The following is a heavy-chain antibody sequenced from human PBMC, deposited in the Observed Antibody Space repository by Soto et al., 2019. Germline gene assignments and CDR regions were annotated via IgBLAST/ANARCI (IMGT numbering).Heavy chain of an antibody. J-gene: IGHJ6*03. V-gene: IGHV3-23*01. CDR1: GFTFSSYA. D-gene: IGHD2-2*01. Sequence: GGSLRLSCAASGFTFSSYAMSWVRQAPGKGLEWVSAISGSGGSTYYADSVKGRFTISRDNSKNTLYLQRKSLGAEDTAVYYCAKGREDIVVVPAARTSNYGYYYYYYMDVWGKGTTVTVSS. CDR3: AKGREDIVVVPAARTSNYGYYYYYYMDV. CDR2: ISGSGGST.